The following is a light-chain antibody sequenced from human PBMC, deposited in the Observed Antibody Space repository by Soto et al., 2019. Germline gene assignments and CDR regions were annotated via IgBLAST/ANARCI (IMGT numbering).Light chain of an antibody. CDR1: SSDVGKYDY. CDR3: SSYTDSSNYV. J-gene: IGLJ1*01. V-gene: IGLV2-8*01. CDR2: EVS. Sequence: QSVLTQPPSASGSPGQSVTISCTGTSSDVGKYDYVSWFQHHPGKAPKLIIYEVSKRPSGVPDRFSGSRSGNTASLTISGLQAEDEADYYCSSYTDSSNYVFGTGTKVTVL.